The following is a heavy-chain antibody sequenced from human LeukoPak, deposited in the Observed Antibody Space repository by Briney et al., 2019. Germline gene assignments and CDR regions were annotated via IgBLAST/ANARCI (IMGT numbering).Heavy chain of an antibody. V-gene: IGHV1-46*01. CDR1: GYTFTSNY. Sequence: GASVKVSCKASGYTFTSNYMHWVRQAPGQGLEWMGIINPSGGSTSYAQKFQGRVTMTRDMSTSTVYMELSSLRSEDTAVYYCARDLGSVGGEQDYWGQGTLVTVSS. CDR3: ARDLGSVGGEQDY. CDR2: INPSGGST. D-gene: IGHD3-16*01. J-gene: IGHJ4*02.